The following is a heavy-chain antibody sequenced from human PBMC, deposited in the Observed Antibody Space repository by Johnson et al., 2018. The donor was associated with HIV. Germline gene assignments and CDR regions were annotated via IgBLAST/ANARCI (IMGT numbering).Heavy chain of an antibody. Sequence: VQLVESGGGVVQPGGSLRLSCAASGFTFDDYAMHWVRQAPGKGLEWVSGISWNSGSIGYADSVKGRFTISRDNAKNSLYLQMNSLRAEDTALYYCAKDKRGYSSSWYSAFDIWGQGTMVTVSS. CDR1: GFTFDDYA. J-gene: IGHJ3*02. D-gene: IGHD6-13*01. CDR3: AKDKRGYSSSWYSAFDI. CDR2: ISWNSGSI. V-gene: IGHV3-9*01.